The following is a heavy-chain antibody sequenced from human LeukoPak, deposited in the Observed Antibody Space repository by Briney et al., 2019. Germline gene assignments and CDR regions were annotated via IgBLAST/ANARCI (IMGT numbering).Heavy chain of an antibody. V-gene: IGHV4-39*01. J-gene: IGHJ4*02. D-gene: IGHD5-12*01. Sequence: PSETLSLTCTVSGGSISTSSYFWGWIRQPPGKGLEWIGSIYYSGRTYYNPSLESRVTISVDTSKNRFSLKLNSVTAADTAVYYCARHGGLKYGGYEKRFDYWGQGTLVTVSS. CDR1: GGSISTSSYF. CDR3: ARHGGLKYGGYEKRFDY. CDR2: IYYSGRT.